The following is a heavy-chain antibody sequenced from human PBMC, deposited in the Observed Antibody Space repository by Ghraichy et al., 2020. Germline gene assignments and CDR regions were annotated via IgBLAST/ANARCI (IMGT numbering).Heavy chain of an antibody. CDR1: GFTFSSYW. Sequence: LSLTFAASGFTFSSYWMSWVRQAPGKGLEWVGNIKQDGSEQYYADSVKGRFTISRDNAKNSLYLQMNSLGVEDTAVYYCARVTYYFVSGTYNFGMDVWGQGTTVTVSS. V-gene: IGHV3-7*01. CDR3: ARVTYYFVSGTYNFGMDV. D-gene: IGHD3-10*01. CDR2: IKQDGSEQ. J-gene: IGHJ6*02.